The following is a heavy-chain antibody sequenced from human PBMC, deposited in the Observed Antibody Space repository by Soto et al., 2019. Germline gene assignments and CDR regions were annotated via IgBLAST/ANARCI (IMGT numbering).Heavy chain of an antibody. CDR2: IFYTGTT. CDR3: ARLVVVAPVANA. V-gene: IGHV4-39*02. J-gene: IGHJ5*02. CDR1: GGSISYNSYY. Sequence: SETLSLTCSVSGGSISYNSYYWGWIRQPPGKGLEWVGAIFYTGTTYYRPSLKDRVNIYVDTSKNSFSLNLTSVTAADTAVYFCARLVVVAPVANAWGQGTMVTV. D-gene: IGHD2-2*01.